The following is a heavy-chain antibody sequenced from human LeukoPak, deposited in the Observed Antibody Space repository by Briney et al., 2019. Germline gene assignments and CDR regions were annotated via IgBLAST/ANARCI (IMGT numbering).Heavy chain of an antibody. Sequence: ASVKVSCKASGYTFTGYYMHWVRQAPGQGLEWMGRINPNSGGTNYAQKFQGRVTMTRDTSISTAYMELSRLRSDDTAVYYCARGVPFYVSADNGMDVWGQGTTVTVSS. V-gene: IGHV1-2*06. CDR1: GYTFTGYY. D-gene: IGHD2/OR15-2a*01. CDR2: INPNSGGT. J-gene: IGHJ6*02. CDR3: ARGVPFYVSADNGMDV.